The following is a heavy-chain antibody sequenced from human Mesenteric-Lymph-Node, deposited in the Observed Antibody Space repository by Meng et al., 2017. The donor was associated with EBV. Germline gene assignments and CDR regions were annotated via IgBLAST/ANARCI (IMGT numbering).Heavy chain of an antibody. CDR1: GFSFSTSGEC. CDR3: AHSNGGAAAAAIFDY. CDR2: IYWDDDK. J-gene: IGHJ4*02. D-gene: IGHD6-13*01. Sequence: QITLKESGPTLVKPTQTLTLTCTFSGFSFSTSGECVVWIRQPPGKALEWLALIYWDDDKRYSPSLKSRFTITKDTSKKQVVLTIADMDPADTATYYCAHSNGGAAAAAIFDYWGQGTLVTVAS. V-gene: IGHV2-5*02.